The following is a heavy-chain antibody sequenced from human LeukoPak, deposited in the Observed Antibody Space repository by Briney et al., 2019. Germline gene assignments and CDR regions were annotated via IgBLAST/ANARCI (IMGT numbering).Heavy chain of an antibody. CDR2: ISSSGSTI. CDR3: ARDSSGYFPFDY. V-gene: IGHV3-48*03. Sequence: GGSLRLSCAASGFTFSSYETNWVRQAPGKGLEWVSYISSSGSTIYYADSVKGRFTISRDNAKNSLYLQMNSLRAEDTAVYYCARDSSGYFPFDYWGQGTLVTVSS. CDR1: GFTFSSYE. D-gene: IGHD3-22*01. J-gene: IGHJ4*02.